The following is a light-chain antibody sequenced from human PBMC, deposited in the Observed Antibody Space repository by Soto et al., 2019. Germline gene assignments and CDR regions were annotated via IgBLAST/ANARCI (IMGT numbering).Light chain of an antibody. CDR3: QQYYHGLSLT. J-gene: IGKJ4*01. V-gene: IGKV4-1*01. Sequence: DIVMTQSPDSLAVSLGERATINCKSSQSVLYSSNNKNYLTWYQQKPGQPPKLLIYWASARESGVPDRFTGSGSGTDFTLTISSLQAEDVATYYCQQYYHGLSLTFGGGTKVDNK. CDR1: QSVLYSSNNKNY. CDR2: WAS.